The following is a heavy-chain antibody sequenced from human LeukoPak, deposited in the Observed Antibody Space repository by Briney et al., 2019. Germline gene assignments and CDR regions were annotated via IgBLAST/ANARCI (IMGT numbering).Heavy chain of an antibody. CDR2: IYYSGST. Sequence: SETLSLTCTVSGGSISSYYWSWIRQPPGKGLEWIGYIYYSGSTNYNPSLKSRVTISVDTSKNQFSLKLSSVTAADTAVYYCARVFWSGPPDYWGQGTLVTVSS. CDR3: ARVFWSGPPDY. D-gene: IGHD3-3*01. V-gene: IGHV4-59*12. CDR1: GGSISSYY. J-gene: IGHJ4*02.